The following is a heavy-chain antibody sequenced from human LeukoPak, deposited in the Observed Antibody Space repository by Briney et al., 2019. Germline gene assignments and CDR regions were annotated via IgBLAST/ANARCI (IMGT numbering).Heavy chain of an antibody. D-gene: IGHD2-15*01. CDR1: GYTFTGYY. CDR3: ARAGGYCSGGSCYWFDP. V-gene: IGHV1-2*06. Sequence: ASVKVSCKASGYTFTGYYMHWVRQAPGQGLEGMGRMNPNSGGTNYAQKFQGRVTMTRDTSISTAYMELSRLRSDDTAVYYCARAGGYCSGGSCYWFDPWGQGTLVTVSS. J-gene: IGHJ5*02. CDR2: MNPNSGGT.